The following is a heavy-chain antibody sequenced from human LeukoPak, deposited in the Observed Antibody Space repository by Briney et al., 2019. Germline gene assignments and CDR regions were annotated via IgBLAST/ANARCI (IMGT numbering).Heavy chain of an antibody. CDR2: ISWNSGSI. J-gene: IGHJ6*02. CDR1: GFTFDDYA. D-gene: IGHD6-13*01. Sequence: GGSLRLSCAASGFTFDDYAMHWVRQAPGKGLEWVSGISWNSGSIGYADSVKGRFTISRDNAKNSLYLQMNSLRAKDTALYYCAKDSSSWYYYGMDVWGQGTTVTVSS. CDR3: AKDSSSWYYYGMDV. V-gene: IGHV3-9*01.